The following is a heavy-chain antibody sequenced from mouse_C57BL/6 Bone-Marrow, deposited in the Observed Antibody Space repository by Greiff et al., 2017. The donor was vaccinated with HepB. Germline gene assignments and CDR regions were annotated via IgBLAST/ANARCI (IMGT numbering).Heavy chain of an antibody. D-gene: IGHD1-1*01. J-gene: IGHJ3*01. CDR3: ARYYYGSSSTFAY. V-gene: IGHV1-82*01. Sequence: QVQLQQSGPELVKPGASVKISCKASGYAFSSSWMNWVNQRPGKGLEWIGRIYPGDGDTNYKGKFKGKATLTADKSSSTAYMQLSSLTSEDSAVYFCARYYYGSSSTFAYWGQGTLVTVSA. CDR1: GYAFSSSW. CDR2: IYPGDGDT.